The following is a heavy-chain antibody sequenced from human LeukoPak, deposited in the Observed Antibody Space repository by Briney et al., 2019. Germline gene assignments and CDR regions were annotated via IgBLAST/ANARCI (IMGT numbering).Heavy chain of an antibody. CDR3: AKGGGIAVAGTGWSNWFDP. J-gene: IGHJ5*02. Sequence: GGSLRLSCAASGFTFSSYAMSWVRQAPGKGLEWVSAISGSGGSTYYADSVKGRFTISRDNSKNTLYLQMNSLRAEDPAVYYCAKGGGIAVAGTGWSNWFDPWGQGTLVTVSS. CDR1: GFTFSSYA. V-gene: IGHV3-23*01. D-gene: IGHD6-19*01. CDR2: ISGSGGST.